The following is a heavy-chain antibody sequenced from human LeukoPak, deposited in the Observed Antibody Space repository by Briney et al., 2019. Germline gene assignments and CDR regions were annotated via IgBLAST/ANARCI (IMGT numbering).Heavy chain of an antibody. CDR1: GFSFRSHG. J-gene: IGHJ4*02. CDR3: GREGVAGTGLDY. Sequence: GGSLRLSCAASGFSFRSHGMHWVRQAPGKGLEWLAVISYDGKDRYYADSLEGRFNISRDQSKSIVYLQMSALRPEDTAVYYCGREGVAGTGLDYWGQGTLVSVSS. CDR2: ISYDGKDR. D-gene: IGHD6-13*01. V-gene: IGHV3-30*03.